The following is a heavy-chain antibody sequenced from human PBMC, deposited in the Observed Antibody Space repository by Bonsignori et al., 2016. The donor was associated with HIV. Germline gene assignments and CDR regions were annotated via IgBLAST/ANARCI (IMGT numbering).Heavy chain of an antibody. D-gene: IGHD3-10*01. CDR2: IVVGSGDT. V-gene: IGHV1-58*01. J-gene: IGHJ4*01. Sequence: WVRQAPGQRLEWIGWIVVGSGDTNCAQKFQERVTITRDMSTSTAYMELNSLKSEDTAIYYCAASGFGDPDLLDWGQGTLVTVSS. CDR3: AASGFGDPDLLD.